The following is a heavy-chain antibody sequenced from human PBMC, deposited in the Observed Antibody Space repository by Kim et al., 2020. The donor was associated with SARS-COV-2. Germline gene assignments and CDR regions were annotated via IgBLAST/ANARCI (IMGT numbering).Heavy chain of an antibody. CDR3: ARDKSSSWPPVGLRYGMDV. CDR1: GFTFSDYY. J-gene: IGHJ6*02. Sequence: GGSLRLSCAASGFTFSDYYMSWIRQAPGKGLEWVSYISSSSSYTNYADSVKGRFTISRDNAKNSLYLQMNSLRAEDTAVYYCARDKSSSWPPVGLRYGMDVWGQGTTVTVSS. D-gene: IGHD6-13*01. CDR2: ISSSSSYT. V-gene: IGHV3-11*06.